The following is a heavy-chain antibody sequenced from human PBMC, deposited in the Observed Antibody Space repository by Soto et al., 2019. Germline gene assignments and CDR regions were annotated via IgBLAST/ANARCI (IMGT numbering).Heavy chain of an antibody. Sequence: EVQLLESGGGLVQPGGSLRLSCAASGFTFSSYAMSWVRQAPGKGLEWVSAISGSGGSTYYADSVKGRFTISRDNSKNTLYLQMNSLRAEDTAVYYCAKDRATAMVSGDWFDPWGQGTLVTVSS. V-gene: IGHV3-23*01. CDR1: GFTFSSYA. CDR2: ISGSGGST. J-gene: IGHJ5*02. CDR3: AKDRATAMVSGDWFDP. D-gene: IGHD5-18*01.